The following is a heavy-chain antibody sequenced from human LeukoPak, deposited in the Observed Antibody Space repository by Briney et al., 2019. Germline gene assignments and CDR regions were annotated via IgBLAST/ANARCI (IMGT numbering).Heavy chain of an antibody. CDR1: GFTFSSYA. D-gene: IGHD3-3*01. CDR3: ARLQSRLRYYYGMDV. J-gene: IGHJ6*02. CDR2: ISYDGSNK. Sequence: PGGSLRLSCAASGFTFSSYAMHWVRQAPGKGLEWVAVISYDGSNKYYADSVKGRFTISRDNSKNTLYLQMNSLRAEDTAVYYCARLQSRLRYYYGMDVWGQGTTVTVSS. V-gene: IGHV3-30-3*01.